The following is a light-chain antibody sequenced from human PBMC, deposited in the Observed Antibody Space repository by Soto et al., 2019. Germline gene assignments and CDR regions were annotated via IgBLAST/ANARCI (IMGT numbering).Light chain of an antibody. V-gene: IGKV1-9*01. CDR2: AAS. CDR3: QQVNSYPWT. J-gene: IGKJ1*01. CDR1: QDIAIY. Sequence: DIQMTQSPSSLSASVGDRVTITCRASQDIAIYLAWYQQKPGEAPKLLIYAASTLYGGVPSRFSGSGSGTDFALTITSLQAEDFATYYCQQVNSYPWTFGQGTKVEIK.